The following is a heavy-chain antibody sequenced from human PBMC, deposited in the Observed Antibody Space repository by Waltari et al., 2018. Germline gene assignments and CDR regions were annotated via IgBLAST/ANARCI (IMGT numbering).Heavy chain of an antibody. Sequence: EVQLLESGGGLVQPGGSLRLSCAASGFTFSSYAMSWVRQAPGKGLEWVSAISGSGGSTYYADSVKGRFTISRDNSKNTLYLQMNSLRAEDTAVYYCAKDGYYYDSSGYYSGFDYWGQGTLVTVSS. CDR3: AKDGYYYDSSGYYSGFDY. CDR1: GFTFSSYA. CDR2: ISGSGGST. V-gene: IGHV3-23*01. D-gene: IGHD3-22*01. J-gene: IGHJ4*02.